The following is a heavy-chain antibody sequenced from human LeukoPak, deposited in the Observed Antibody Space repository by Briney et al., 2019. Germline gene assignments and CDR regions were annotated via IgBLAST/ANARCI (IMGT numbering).Heavy chain of an antibody. D-gene: IGHD2-2*01. J-gene: IGHJ2*01. Sequence: KPSETLSLTCTVSGGSISNYYWSRIRQPPGKGLEWIGYIYYSGSTSYNPSLKSRVTISVDTSKNQFSLKLNSVAAADTAVYYCARGPAPWYFDLWGRGTLVTVSS. CDR3: ARGPAPWYFDL. CDR1: GGSISNYY. V-gene: IGHV4-59*01. CDR2: IYYSGST.